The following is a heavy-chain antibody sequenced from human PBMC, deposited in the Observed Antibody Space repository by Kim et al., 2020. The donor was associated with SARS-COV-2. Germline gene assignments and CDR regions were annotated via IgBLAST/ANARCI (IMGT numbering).Heavy chain of an antibody. D-gene: IGHD6-13*01. V-gene: IGHV6-1*01. J-gene: IGHJ4*02. Sequence: SQTLSLTCAISGDSVSSNRTAWNWIRQPPSRGLEWLGRTYYRSKWYNDYAVSVKSRITINADTSKNQFSLQLNSVTPEDTAVYYCGRGAAAVGYWGQGTRVTVSS. CDR2: TYYRSKWYN. CDR1: GDSVSSNRTA. CDR3: GRGAAAVGY.